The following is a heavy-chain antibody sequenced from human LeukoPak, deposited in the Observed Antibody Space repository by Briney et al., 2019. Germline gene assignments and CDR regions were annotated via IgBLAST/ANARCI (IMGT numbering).Heavy chain of an antibody. CDR1: GGTFSSYA. V-gene: IGHV1-69*01. D-gene: IGHD3-10*01. CDR3: ARVVGDNRYFDY. Sequence: GASVKVSFKASGGTFSSYAISWVRQAPGQGLEWMGGIIPIFGTANYAQKFQGRVTITADESTSTAYMELSSLRSEDTAVYYCARVVGDNRYFDYWGQGTLVTVSS. J-gene: IGHJ4*02. CDR2: IIPIFGTA.